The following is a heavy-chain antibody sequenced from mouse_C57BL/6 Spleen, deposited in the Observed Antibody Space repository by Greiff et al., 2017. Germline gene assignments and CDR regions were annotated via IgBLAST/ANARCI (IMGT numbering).Heavy chain of an antibody. CDR2: IYPGSGST. CDR3: ARRWENDYDGFAY. J-gene: IGHJ3*01. V-gene: IGHV1-55*01. Sequence: VQLQQPGAELVKPGASVKMSCKASGYTFTSYWITWVKQRPGQGLEWIGDIYPGSGSTNYNEKFTSKATLTVDTSSSTAYMQPSSLTSEDSAVYYCARRWENDYDGFAYWGQGTLVTVSA. CDR1: GYTFTSYW. D-gene: IGHD2-4*01.